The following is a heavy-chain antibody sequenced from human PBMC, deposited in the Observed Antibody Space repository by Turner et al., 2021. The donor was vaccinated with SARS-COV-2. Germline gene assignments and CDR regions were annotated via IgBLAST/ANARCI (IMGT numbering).Heavy chain of an antibody. Sequence: QVQLQQWGTGLLKPSETLSLTCAVYGGSFSGYWWTWIRQPPGKGLEWIGKINHRGSTNYNPSLKSRVTISVDTSKSQFSLKLSSVTAADTAGYYCAKRRGYCDSTGCNYGMDVWGQGTTVTVSS. CDR1: GGSFSGYW. V-gene: IGHV4-34*01. CDR2: INHRGST. D-gene: IGHD2-2*01. CDR3: AKRRGYCDSTGCNYGMDV. J-gene: IGHJ6*02.